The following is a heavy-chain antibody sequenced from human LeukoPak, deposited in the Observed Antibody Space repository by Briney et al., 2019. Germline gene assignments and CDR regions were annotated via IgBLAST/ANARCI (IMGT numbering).Heavy chain of an antibody. Sequence: GGSLRLSCAASGFTFSSYAMSWVRQAPGKGLEWVSAISGSGGSTYYADSVKGRFTISGDNSKNTLYLQMNSLRAEDTAVYYCAKDIFFSRTSPWDYWGQGTLVTVSS. CDR1: GFTFSSYA. V-gene: IGHV3-23*01. CDR3: AKDIFFSRTSPWDY. J-gene: IGHJ4*02. D-gene: IGHD2-2*01. CDR2: ISGSGGST.